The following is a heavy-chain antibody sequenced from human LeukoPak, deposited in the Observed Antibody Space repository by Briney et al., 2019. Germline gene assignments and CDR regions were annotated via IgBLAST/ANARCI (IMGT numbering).Heavy chain of an antibody. CDR1: GYTFTSYD. CDR3: ARERAIGYCSSTSCYQASHMQD. J-gene: IGHJ4*02. D-gene: IGHD2-2*01. Sequence: ASVKVSCKASGYTFTSYDINWVRQATGQGLEWMGWVNPNSGNTGYAQKFQGRVTMTRNTSISTAYMELSSLRSEDTAVYYCARERAIGYCSSTSCYQASHMQDWGQGTLVTVSS. CDR2: VNPNSGNT. V-gene: IGHV1-8*01.